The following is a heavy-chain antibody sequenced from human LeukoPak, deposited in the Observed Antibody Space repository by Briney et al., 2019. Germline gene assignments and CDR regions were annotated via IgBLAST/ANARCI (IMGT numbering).Heavy chain of an antibody. CDR1: GGTFTGYY. J-gene: IGHJ5*02. D-gene: IGHD3-3*01. CDR2: INPNSGGT. V-gene: IGHV1-2*02. Sequence: ASVKVSCKASGGTFTGYYMHWVRQAPGQGLEWMGWINPNSGGTNYAQKFQGRVTMTRDTSISTAYMELSRLRSDDTAVYYCARDRSLYDFWSGYYRPGGFDPWGQGTLVTVSS. CDR3: ARDRSLYDFWSGYYRPGGFDP.